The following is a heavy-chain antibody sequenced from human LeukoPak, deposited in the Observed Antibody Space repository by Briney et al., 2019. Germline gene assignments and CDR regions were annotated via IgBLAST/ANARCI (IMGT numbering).Heavy chain of an antibody. CDR3: ARNRRGYCSGGSCFYFDY. CDR1: GGSISSYY. D-gene: IGHD2-15*01. CDR2: IYYSGST. Sequence: SETLSLTCTVSGGSISSYYWSWIRQPPGKGLEWIGYIYYSGSTNYNPSLKSRVTISVDTSKNQSSLKLSSVTAADTAVYYCARNRRGYCSGGSCFYFDYWGQGTLVTVSS. J-gene: IGHJ4*02. V-gene: IGHV4-59*08.